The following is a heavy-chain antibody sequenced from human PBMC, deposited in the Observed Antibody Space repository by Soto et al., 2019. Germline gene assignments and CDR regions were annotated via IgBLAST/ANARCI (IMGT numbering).Heavy chain of an antibody. CDR3: ARTSYQLLMFDY. D-gene: IGHD2-2*01. CDR1: SGSISIYS. J-gene: IGHJ4*02. Sequence: QVQLQESGPGLVKPSETLSLTCTVSSGSISIYSWCWIRQPPGKGLEWIGYVSYSGSTNYNPSLKSRVTISVDTSKNQFSLKLSSVTAADTAVYYCARTSYQLLMFDYWGQGTLVTVSS. CDR2: VSYSGST. V-gene: IGHV4-59*01.